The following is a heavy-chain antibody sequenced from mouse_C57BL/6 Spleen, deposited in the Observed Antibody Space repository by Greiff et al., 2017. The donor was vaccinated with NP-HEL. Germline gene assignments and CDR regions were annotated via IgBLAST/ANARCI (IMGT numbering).Heavy chain of an antibody. CDR1: GFSLTSYG. CDR3: ARNFYAGAMDY. CDR2: IGSGGST. D-gene: IGHD2-12*01. V-gene: IGHV2-2*01. Sequence: VQLVESGPGLVQPSPSLSITCTVSGFSLTSYGVHWVRQSPGKGLEWLGVIGSGGSTDYNAAFISRLSISKDNSKSQVFFKMNSLQADDTAIYYCARNFYAGAMDYWGQGTSVTVSS. J-gene: IGHJ4*01.